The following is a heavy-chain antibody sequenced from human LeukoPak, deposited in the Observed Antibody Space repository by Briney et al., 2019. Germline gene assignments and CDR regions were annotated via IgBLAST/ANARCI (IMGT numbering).Heavy chain of an antibody. D-gene: IGHD3-22*01. CDR1: GFAFRDAW. CDR2: IKSKAAGGTT. J-gene: IGHJ4*02. CDR3: TWYYYDTLDY. Sequence: GGSLRLSCAASGFAFRDAWMTWVRKAPGKGLEWVGRIKSKAAGGTTDYAAPVNGRFTISRDDSRNTLYLQMNGLRTEDTAVYYCTWYYYDTLDYWGPGTLVTVSS. V-gene: IGHV3-15*01.